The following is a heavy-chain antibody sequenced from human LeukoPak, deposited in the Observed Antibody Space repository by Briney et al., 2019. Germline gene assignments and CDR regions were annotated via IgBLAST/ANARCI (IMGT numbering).Heavy chain of an antibody. D-gene: IGHD3-10*01. J-gene: IGHJ4*02. CDR1: GFTFSTYG. Sequence: PGRSLRLSGAASGFTFSTYGMHWVRQAPGKGLEWVAVISYDGSNKYYADSVKGRFTISRDNSKNTLYLQMNSLRAEDTAVYYCARVYYGSGSPRHFDYWGQGTLVTVSS. V-gene: IGHV3-30*03. CDR3: ARVYYGSGSPRHFDY. CDR2: ISYDGSNK.